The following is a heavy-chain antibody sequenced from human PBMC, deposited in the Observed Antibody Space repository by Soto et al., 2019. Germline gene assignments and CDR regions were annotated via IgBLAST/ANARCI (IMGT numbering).Heavy chain of an antibody. CDR2: ISWDGGRT. D-gene: IGHD6-13*01. V-gene: IGHV3-43*01. CDR1: GFTFDDYT. J-gene: IGHJ4*02. CDR3: ANDMMECSSWYNFDY. Sequence: EVQLVESGGVVVQPGGSLRLSCAASGFTFDDYTMRWVRQAPGKGLEWVSLISWDGGRTYYAYSVEGRFNISRDNSQNSVYLQMSNLRTEDTAVYYCANDMMECSSWYNFDYWGQGTLLDASS.